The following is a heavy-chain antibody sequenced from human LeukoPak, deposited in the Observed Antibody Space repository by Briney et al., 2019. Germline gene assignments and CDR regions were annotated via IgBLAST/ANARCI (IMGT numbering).Heavy chain of an antibody. D-gene: IGHD3-22*01. J-gene: IGHJ3*02. Sequence: PSETLSLTCTVSNGSISNYFWSWIRQPPGKGLERIGYVHHSGTANYNPSLMSRVNISIDTSEHRLSLKLSSVTAADTALYYCASLGGYYESSSYSQLDAFDIWGQGTMVTVSS. V-gene: IGHV4-59*01. CDR2: VHHSGTA. CDR1: NGSISNYF. CDR3: ASLGGYYESSSYSQLDAFDI.